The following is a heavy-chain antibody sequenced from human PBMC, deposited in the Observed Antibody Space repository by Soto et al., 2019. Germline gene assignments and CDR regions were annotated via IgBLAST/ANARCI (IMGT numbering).Heavy chain of an antibody. J-gene: IGHJ4*02. Sequence: EVQLVESGGGLVKPGGSLRLSCAASGFSFSIYNMNWVRQAPGKGLEWVSSIGSSSSYTYHADSVKGRLTISRDNAKNSLYLQMNSLRAEDTAVYYCARDWASAGFNYWGQGTLFTVSS. CDR3: ARDWASAGFNY. CDR2: IGSSSSYT. D-gene: IGHD6-13*01. CDR1: GFSFSIYN. V-gene: IGHV3-21*01.